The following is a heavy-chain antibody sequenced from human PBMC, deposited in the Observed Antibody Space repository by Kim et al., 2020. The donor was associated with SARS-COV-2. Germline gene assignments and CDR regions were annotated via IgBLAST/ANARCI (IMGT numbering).Heavy chain of an antibody. CDR2: INSDGGDT. Sequence: GWSLRLSCEASGFTFSNYWMNWVRQGPGKGLVWVSRINSDGGDTHYADSVKGRFTISRDNAENTLHLQLNSLGVEDTAIYYCARGTFQQGFDPWGQGTLVTVSS. J-gene: IGHJ5*02. V-gene: IGHV3-74*01. CDR3: ARGTFQQGFDP. CDR1: GFTFSNYW.